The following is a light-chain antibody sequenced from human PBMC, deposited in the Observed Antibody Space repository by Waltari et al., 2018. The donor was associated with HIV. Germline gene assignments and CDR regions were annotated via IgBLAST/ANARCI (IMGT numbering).Light chain of an antibody. J-gene: IGLJ3*02. CDR1: SSTIGSNT. CDR3: AAWDDSLNGWV. CDR2: SNN. V-gene: IGLV1-44*01. Sequence: QSVLAQPPSASGTPGQRVTISCSGTSSTIGSNTVNWYQQRPGTAPKLLIYSNNQRPSGVPDRVSGSKSGTSASLAISGLQSEDEADYYCAAWDDSLNGWVFGGGTKLTVL.